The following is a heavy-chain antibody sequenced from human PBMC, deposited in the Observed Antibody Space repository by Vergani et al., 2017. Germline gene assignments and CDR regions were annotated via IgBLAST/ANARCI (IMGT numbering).Heavy chain of an antibody. D-gene: IGHD2-2*01. CDR2: IWYDGSNK. CDR1: GFTFSSYG. J-gene: IGHJ1*01. CDR3: ASGRKYCSSTSCYPAEYFQH. Sequence: QVQLVESGGGVVQPGRSLRLSCAASGFTFSSYGMHWVRQAPGKGLEWVAVIWYDGSNKYYADSVKGRFTISRYNSKNTLYLQMNSLRAEDTAVYYCASGRKYCSSTSCYPAEYFQHWGQGTLVTVSS. V-gene: IGHV3-33*01.